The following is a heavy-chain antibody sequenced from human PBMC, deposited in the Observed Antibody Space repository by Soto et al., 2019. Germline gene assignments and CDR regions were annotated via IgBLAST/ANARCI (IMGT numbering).Heavy chain of an antibody. V-gene: IGHV3-48*01. CDR1: GFTFSDYS. D-gene: IGHD6-19*01. Sequence: ESGGGLVQPGGSLRLSCEASGFTFSDYSMNWVRQAPGKGLEWLSYITSSNSPIYYADSVKGRFTISRDNAKNSLYLQMNSLRAEDTAVYYCARAVAGTEWFDPWGQGTLVTVSS. CDR2: ITSSNSPI. J-gene: IGHJ5*02. CDR3: ARAVAGTEWFDP.